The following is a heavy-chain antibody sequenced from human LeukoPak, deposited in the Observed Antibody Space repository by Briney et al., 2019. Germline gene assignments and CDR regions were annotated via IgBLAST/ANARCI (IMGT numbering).Heavy chain of an antibody. D-gene: IGHD5-12*01. CDR1: GFTFSSYW. CDR3: AREPIYSGYDYVIAVAGTFDY. V-gene: IGHV3-74*01. CDR2: INSDGSST. Sequence: GGSLRLSCAASGFTFSSYWMHWVRQAPGKGLVWVSRINSDGSSTSYADSVKGRFTISRDNAKNSLYLQMNSLRAEDTAVYYCAREPIYSGYDYVIAVAGTFDYWGQGTLVTVSS. J-gene: IGHJ4*02.